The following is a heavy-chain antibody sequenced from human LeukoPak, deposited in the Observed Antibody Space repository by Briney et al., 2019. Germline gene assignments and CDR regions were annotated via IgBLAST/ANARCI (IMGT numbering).Heavy chain of an antibody. CDR2: ISSNGDTT. Sequence: GGSLRLSCAASGFTFSSYWMHWVRQAPGKGLEYVSAISSNGDTTYYANSVKGRFTISRDNSKNTLFLQMGSLRVEDMAVYYCARGDSVIRRLDYWGQGTLVTVSS. CDR3: ARGDSVIRRLDY. V-gene: IGHV3-64*01. D-gene: IGHD2-21*01. J-gene: IGHJ4*02. CDR1: GFTFSSYW.